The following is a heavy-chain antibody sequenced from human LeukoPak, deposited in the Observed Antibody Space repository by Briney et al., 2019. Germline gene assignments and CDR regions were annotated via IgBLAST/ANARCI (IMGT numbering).Heavy chain of an antibody. CDR1: GVSFSGYY. J-gene: IGHJ6*02. V-gene: IGHV4-34*01. CDR3: ARNPFYYYYGMDV. CDR2: INHSGST. Sequence: PSETLSLTCAVYGVSFSGYYWSWIRQPPGKGLEWIGEINHSGSTNYNPSLKSRVTISVDTSKNQFSLKLSSVTAADTAVYYCARNPFYYYYGMDVWGQGTTVTVSS.